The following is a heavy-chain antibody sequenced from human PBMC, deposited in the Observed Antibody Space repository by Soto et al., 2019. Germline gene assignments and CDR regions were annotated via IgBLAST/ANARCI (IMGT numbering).Heavy chain of an antibody. CDR3: TTEPLMFTFGGVIVSRDFDY. Sequence: GGSLRLSCAASGFTFSNAWMNWVRQAPGKGLEWVGRIKSKTDGGTTDYAAPVKGRFTISRDDSKNTLYLQMNSLKTEDTVVYYCTTEPLMFTFGGVIVSRDFDYWGQGTLVTVSS. J-gene: IGHJ4*02. D-gene: IGHD3-16*02. V-gene: IGHV3-15*07. CDR2: IKSKTDGGTT. CDR1: GFTFSNAW.